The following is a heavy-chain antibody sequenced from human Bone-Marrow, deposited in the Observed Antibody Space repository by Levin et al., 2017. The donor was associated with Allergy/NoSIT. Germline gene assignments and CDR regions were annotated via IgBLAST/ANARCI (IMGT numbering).Heavy chain of an antibody. CDR3: ARQTLVWGVVTAFDI. J-gene: IGHJ3*02. CDR2: VHYSGSP. D-gene: IGHD3-10*01. Sequence: KPSETLSLTCSVSGGSISSNSHYWAWIRQSPGNDLEWIGSVHYSGSPTYNPTLKSRVTMSVDTTKKLFSLNLRSVTAADTAVYYCARQTLVWGVVTAFDIWGQGTMVAVSS. CDR1: GGSISSNSHY. V-gene: IGHV4-39*01.